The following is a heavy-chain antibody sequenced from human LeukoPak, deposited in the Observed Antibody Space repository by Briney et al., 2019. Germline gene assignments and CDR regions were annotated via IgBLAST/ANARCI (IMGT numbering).Heavy chain of an antibody. CDR1: GGSISSYY. V-gene: IGHV4-59*12. CDR2: IYYSGST. D-gene: IGHD5-12*01. J-gene: IGHJ4*02. CDR3: ARAPPWGYGGFDY. Sequence: SETLSLTCTVSGGSISSYYWSWIRQPPGKGLEWIGYIYYSGSTNYNPSLKSRVTISVDTSKNQFSLKLSSVTAADTAVYYCARAPPWGYGGFDYWGQGTLVTVSS.